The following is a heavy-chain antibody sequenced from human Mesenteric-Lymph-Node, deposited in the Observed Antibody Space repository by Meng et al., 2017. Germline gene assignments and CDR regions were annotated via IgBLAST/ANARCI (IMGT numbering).Heavy chain of an antibody. CDR2: ISWDGGST. Sequence: GGSLRLSCAASGFTFDDYTMHWVRQAPGKGLERVSLISWDGGSTYYADSVKGRFTISRDNRKKSLYLQMNSLRTKDMALYYCAKGLRLYYYDSSGYSDWGQGTLVTVSS. J-gene: IGHJ4*02. CDR3: AKGLRLYYYDSSGYSD. D-gene: IGHD3-22*01. V-gene: IGHV3-43*01. CDR1: GFTFDDYT.